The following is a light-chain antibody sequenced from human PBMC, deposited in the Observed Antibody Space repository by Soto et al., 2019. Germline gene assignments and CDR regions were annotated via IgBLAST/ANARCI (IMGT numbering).Light chain of an antibody. CDR1: QIIGKY. CDR3: QQTYNTPLT. CDR2: AAS. Sequence: DIQMTQSPSSLSASVGDRFTITWRASQIIGKYLSWFQQTPGNAPKLLIYAASGLQSGVPSRFSGSGSGTDFTLTINSLQREDFATYYCQQTYNTPLTFGGGTKVDI. V-gene: IGKV1-39*01. J-gene: IGKJ4*01.